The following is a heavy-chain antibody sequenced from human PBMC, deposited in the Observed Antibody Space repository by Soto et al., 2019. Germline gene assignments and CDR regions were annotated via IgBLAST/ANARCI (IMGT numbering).Heavy chain of an antibody. CDR1: GYTFTGYY. Sequence: ASVKVSCKASGYTFTGYYIHWVRQAPGQGPEWMGWINPNSGGTNYAQKFQGRVTMTRDTSISTAYMELSRLRSDDTAVYYCARDRSPYDYWGQGTLVTVSS. J-gene: IGHJ4*02. D-gene: IGHD3-10*01. V-gene: IGHV1-2*02. CDR2: INPNSGGT. CDR3: ARDRSPYDY.